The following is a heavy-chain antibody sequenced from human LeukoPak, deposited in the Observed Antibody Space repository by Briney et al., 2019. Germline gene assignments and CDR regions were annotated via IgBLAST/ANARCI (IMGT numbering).Heavy chain of an antibody. CDR2: INPNSGGT. D-gene: IGHD3-10*01. CDR1: GYTFTGYH. V-gene: IGHV1-2*02. Sequence: VASVKVSCKASGYTFTGYHMHWVRQAPGQGLEWMGWINPNSGGTNYAQKFQGRVTMTRDTSISTAYMELSRLRSDDTAVYYCGRGLITMVRGVMRYWGQGTLVTVSS. CDR3: GRGLITMVRGVMRY. J-gene: IGHJ4*02.